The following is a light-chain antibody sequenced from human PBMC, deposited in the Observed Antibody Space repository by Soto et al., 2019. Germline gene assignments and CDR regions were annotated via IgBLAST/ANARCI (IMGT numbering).Light chain of an antibody. CDR1: ESVSSY. J-gene: IGKJ2*01. CDR3: QQRGKWPRT. CDR2: DAS. V-gene: IGKV3-11*01. Sequence: EIVLTQSPATLSLSPGESVTLSCRASESVSSYLAWYQQKPGQAPRLLIYDASNRATDIPARFSGSGSGTDCTLSISSLESEDVGDYYRQQRGKWPRTFGQGTKLQIK.